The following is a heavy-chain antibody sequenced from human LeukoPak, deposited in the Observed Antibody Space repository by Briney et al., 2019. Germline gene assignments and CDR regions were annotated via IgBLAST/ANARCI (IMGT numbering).Heavy chain of an antibody. J-gene: IGHJ4*02. CDR1: GFTFSSCW. V-gene: IGHV3-7*01. CDR3: ASTPGYSSSWYGDY. Sequence: GGSLRLSCAASGFTFSSCWMTWVRQAPGKGLEWVANIKQDGSEKYYVDSVKGRFTTSRDNDKNSLYLQMNSLRAEDTAVYYCASTPGYSSSWYGDYWGQGTLVTVSS. CDR2: IKQDGSEK. D-gene: IGHD6-13*01.